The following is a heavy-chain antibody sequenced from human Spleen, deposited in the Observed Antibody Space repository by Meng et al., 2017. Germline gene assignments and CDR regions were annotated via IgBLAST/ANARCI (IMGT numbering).Heavy chain of an antibody. D-gene: IGHD6-13*01. Sequence: SVKVSCKASGYTFTSYGISWVRQAPGQGLEWMGRIIPILGIANYAQKFQGRVTITADKSTSTAYMELSSLRSEDTAVYYCARAAGIAAVDYWGQGTLVTVSS. CDR3: ARAAGIAAVDY. J-gene: IGHJ4*02. V-gene: IGHV1-69*04. CDR2: IIPILGIA. CDR1: GYTFTSYG.